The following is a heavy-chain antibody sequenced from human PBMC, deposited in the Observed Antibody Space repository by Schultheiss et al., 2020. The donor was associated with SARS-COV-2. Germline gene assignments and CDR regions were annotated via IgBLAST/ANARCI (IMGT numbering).Heavy chain of an antibody. D-gene: IGHD5-24*01. Sequence: GGSLRLSCAASGFTFDDYAMHWVRQAPGKGLEWVSGISWNSGSIGYADSVKGRFTISRDNAKNSLYLQMNSLRAEDTAVYYCARGGEMATIDYWGQGTLVTVSS. V-gene: IGHV3-9*01. CDR2: ISWNSGSI. CDR3: ARGGEMATIDY. J-gene: IGHJ4*02. CDR1: GFTFDDYA.